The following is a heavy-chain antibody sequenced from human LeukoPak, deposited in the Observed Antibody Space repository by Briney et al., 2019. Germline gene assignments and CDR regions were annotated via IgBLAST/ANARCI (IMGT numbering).Heavy chain of an antibody. CDR2: ISYDGSNI. V-gene: IGHV3-30*18. Sequence: CLRLSRAQPRVTSTGTATCCVCHAPRKGLGWVAVISYDGSNIYYADAVNGRFTTSRDNSKNTLYLQINSLRAEDTAVHYCANPDVYYDSSGYDAFDIWGQGTMVTVSS. J-gene: IGHJ3*02. CDR1: RVTSTGTA. CDR3: ANPDVYYDSSGYDAFDI. D-gene: IGHD3-22*01.